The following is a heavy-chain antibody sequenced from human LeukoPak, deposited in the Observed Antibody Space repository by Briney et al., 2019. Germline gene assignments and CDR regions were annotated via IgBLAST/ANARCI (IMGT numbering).Heavy chain of an antibody. CDR1: GFTFSDAW. V-gene: IGHV3-23*01. J-gene: IGHJ4*02. D-gene: IGHD4-17*01. CDR3: AKDYGDYAFDY. Sequence: GGSLRLSCAASGFTFSDAWISWVRQAPGKGLEWVSTISGGGGSTYYADSVKGRFTISRDNSKNTLYLQVNSLRAEDTAVYYCAKDYGDYAFDYWGQGTLVTVSS. CDR2: ISGGGGST.